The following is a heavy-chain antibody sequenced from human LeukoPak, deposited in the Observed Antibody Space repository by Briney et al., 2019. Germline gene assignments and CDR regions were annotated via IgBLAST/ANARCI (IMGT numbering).Heavy chain of an antibody. CDR1: GFTFSSYW. CDR2: IKQDGSEK. V-gene: IGHV3-7*03. Sequence: GGSLRLSCVASGFTFSSYWMSWVRQAPGKGLEWVANIKQDGSEKYYVDSVKGRFTISRDNAKNSLYLQMNSLRAEDTAVYYCAREDSNFLPYNWFDPWGQETLVTVSS. D-gene: IGHD4-11*01. CDR3: AREDSNFLPYNWFDP. J-gene: IGHJ5*02.